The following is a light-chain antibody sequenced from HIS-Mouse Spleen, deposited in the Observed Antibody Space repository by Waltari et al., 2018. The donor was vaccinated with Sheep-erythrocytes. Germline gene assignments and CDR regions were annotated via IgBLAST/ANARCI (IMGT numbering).Light chain of an antibody. Sequence: DIQMTQSPSSLSASGGGKVTFTCRASQSISSHLNWYQQKRGKALKLLIYAASSLQRGVPSRFSGSGSGTDFTLTISSLQPEDFATYYCQQSYSTPQFTFGPGTKVDIK. CDR2: AAS. J-gene: IGKJ3*01. CDR1: QSISSH. V-gene: IGKV1-39*01. CDR3: QQSYSTPQFT.